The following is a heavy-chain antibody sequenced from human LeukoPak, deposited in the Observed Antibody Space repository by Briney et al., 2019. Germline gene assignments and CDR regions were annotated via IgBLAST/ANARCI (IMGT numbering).Heavy chain of an antibody. V-gene: IGHV4-59*01. CDR3: ATVTSHYYFDY. CDR1: GGSISSYY. CDR2: IYYSGST. J-gene: IGHJ4*02. D-gene: IGHD4-17*01. Sequence: SETLTLTCTVSGGSISSYYWSWIRQPPGKGLEWIGYIYYSGSTNYNPSLKSRVTISVDTSKNQFSLKLSSVTAADTAVYCCATVTSHYYFDYWGQGTLVTVSS.